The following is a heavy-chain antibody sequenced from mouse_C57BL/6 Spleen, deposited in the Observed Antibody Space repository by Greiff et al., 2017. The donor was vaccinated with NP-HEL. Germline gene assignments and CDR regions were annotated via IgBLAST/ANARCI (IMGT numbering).Heavy chain of an antibody. V-gene: IGHV1-80*01. J-gene: IGHJ1*03. D-gene: IGHD1-1*01. CDR2: IYPGDGDT. Sequence: VQLQQSGAELVKPGASVKISCKASGYAFSSYWMNWVKQRPGKGLEWIGQIYPGDGDTNYNGKFKGKATLTADKSSSTAYMQLSSLTSEDSAVYFCAREGVITTIDWYFDVWGTGTTVTVSS. CDR1: GYAFSSYW. CDR3: AREGVITTIDWYFDV.